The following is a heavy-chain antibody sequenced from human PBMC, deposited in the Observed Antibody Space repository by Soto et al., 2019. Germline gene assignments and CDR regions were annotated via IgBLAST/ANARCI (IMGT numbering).Heavy chain of an antibody. CDR2: VYPGDSET. CDR1: GYDFSRHW. CDR3: ATRRDGYNLFDY. Sequence: GESLKISCKGSGYDFSRHWIAWVRQKPGKGLEWMGIVYPGDSETRYSPSFQGQVTMSADKSISTAYLQWSSLKASDTAMYYCATRRDGYNLFDYWGQGTLVTVSS. V-gene: IGHV5-51*01. J-gene: IGHJ4*02. D-gene: IGHD5-12*01.